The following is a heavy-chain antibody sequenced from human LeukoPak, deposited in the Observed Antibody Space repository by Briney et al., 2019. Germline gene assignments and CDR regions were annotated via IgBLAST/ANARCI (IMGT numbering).Heavy chain of an antibody. Sequence: GGSLRLSCAASGFTFSSYSMNWVRQAPGKGLEWVSYISSSSSTIYYADSVKGRFTISRDNAKNSLYLQMNSLRAEDTAVYYCATVSGPLRFLEWLFYWGQGTLVTVSS. V-gene: IGHV3-48*04. J-gene: IGHJ4*02. D-gene: IGHD3-3*01. CDR3: ATVSGPLRFLEWLFY. CDR2: ISSSSSTI. CDR1: GFTFSSYS.